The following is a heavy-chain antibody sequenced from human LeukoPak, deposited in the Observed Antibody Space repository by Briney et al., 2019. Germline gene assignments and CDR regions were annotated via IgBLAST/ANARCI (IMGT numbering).Heavy chain of an antibody. D-gene: IGHD3-16*02. Sequence: AGGSLRLSCAASGFTFSSYWMSWVRQAPGKGLEWVANIKQDGSEKYYVDSVKGRFTISRDNAKNSLYLQMNSLRAEDTAVYYCARDPSSYDYVWGSYRYYWGQGTLVTVSS. CDR3: ARDPSSYDYVWGSYRYY. CDR1: GFTFSSYW. V-gene: IGHV3-7*01. J-gene: IGHJ4*02. CDR2: IKQDGSEK.